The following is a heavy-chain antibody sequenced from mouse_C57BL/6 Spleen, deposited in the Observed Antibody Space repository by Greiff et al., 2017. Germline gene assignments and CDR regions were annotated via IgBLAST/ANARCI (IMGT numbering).Heavy chain of an antibody. CDR2: INYDGSST. CDR3: ARDDGYYGSWYFDV. CDR1: GFTFSDYY. D-gene: IGHD2-3*01. V-gene: IGHV5-16*01. Sequence: EVKLMESEGGLVQPGSSMKLSCTASGFTFSDYYMAWVRQVPEKGLEWVANINYDGSSTYYLDSLKSRFIISRDNAKNILYLQMSSLKSEDTATYYCARDDGYYGSWYFDVWGTGTTVTVSS. J-gene: IGHJ1*03.